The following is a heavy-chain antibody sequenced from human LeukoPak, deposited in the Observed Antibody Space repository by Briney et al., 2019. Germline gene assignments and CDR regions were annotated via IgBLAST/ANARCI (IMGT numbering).Heavy chain of an antibody. CDR3: ASSDCGGDCYYDAFDI. CDR1: GFTFSDYY. D-gene: IGHD2-21*02. J-gene: IGHJ3*02. CDR2: ISSSGSTI. Sequence: GGSLRRSCAASGFTFSDYYMSWIRQAPGKGLEWVSYISSSGSTIYYADSVKGRFTISRDNAKNSLYLQMNSLRAEDTAVYYCASSDCGGDCYYDAFDIWGQGTMVTVSS. V-gene: IGHV3-11*01.